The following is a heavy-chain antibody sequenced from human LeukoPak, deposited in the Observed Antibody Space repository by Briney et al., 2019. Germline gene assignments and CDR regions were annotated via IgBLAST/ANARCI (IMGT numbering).Heavy chain of an antibody. CDR3: ARHGAFLTRGFCSSSNCYVDGLQT. J-gene: IGHJ3*01. Sequence: SETLSLTCTVSGGSISSSYWSWIRQSPGKGLEWIGYFYDTVSTKYNPTLKRRVSISFDTSKNQVSLKSNSVTAADTAVYYCARHGAFLTRGFCSSSNCYVDGLQTWGQGIMVTVSS. D-gene: IGHD2-2*01. CDR1: GGSISSSY. CDR2: FYDTVST. V-gene: IGHV4-59*08.